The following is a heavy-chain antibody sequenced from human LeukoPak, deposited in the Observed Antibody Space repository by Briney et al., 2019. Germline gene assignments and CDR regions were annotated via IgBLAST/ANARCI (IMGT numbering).Heavy chain of an antibody. D-gene: IGHD3-16*01. Sequence: GGSLRLSCAASGFTFSRYSMTWVCQAPGKGLEWVSSISSSRSYIYYADSVKGRFTISRDNAKNSLYLQMNSLRAQDTAVYYCARAGGVPYAFDFWGHGTMVTVSS. V-gene: IGHV3-21*01. CDR2: ISSSRSYI. CDR1: GFTFSRYS. J-gene: IGHJ3*01. CDR3: ARAGGVPYAFDF.